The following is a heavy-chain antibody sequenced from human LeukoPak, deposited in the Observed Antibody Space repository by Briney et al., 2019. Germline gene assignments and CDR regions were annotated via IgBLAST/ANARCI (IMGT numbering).Heavy chain of an antibody. Sequence: SETLSLTCAVYGGSFSGYYWSCIRQPPGKGLEWIGEINHSGSTNYNPSLKSRVTISVDTSKNQFSLKLSSVTAADTAVYYCATRPDIAAAGPGWFDPWGQGTLVTVSS. CDR2: INHSGST. CDR3: ATRPDIAAAGPGWFDP. J-gene: IGHJ5*02. D-gene: IGHD6-13*01. V-gene: IGHV4-34*01. CDR1: GGSFSGYY.